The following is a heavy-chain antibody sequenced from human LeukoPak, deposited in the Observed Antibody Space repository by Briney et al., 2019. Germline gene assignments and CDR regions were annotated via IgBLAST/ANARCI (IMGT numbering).Heavy chain of an antibody. Sequence: PGGSLRLSCAASGFTFSSYAVSWVRQAPGKGLEWVSGSSGSGGSTKYADSVRGRFTISRDNSKNTLYLQMNSLRVEDTAVYYCAKFIQYYSDTSGYSDYWGQGALVTVSS. CDR2: SSGSGGST. D-gene: IGHD3-22*01. J-gene: IGHJ4*02. CDR3: AKFIQYYSDTSGYSDY. V-gene: IGHV3-23*01. CDR1: GFTFSSYA.